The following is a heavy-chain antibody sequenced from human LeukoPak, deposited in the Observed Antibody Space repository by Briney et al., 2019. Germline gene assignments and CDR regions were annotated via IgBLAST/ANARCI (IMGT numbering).Heavy chain of an antibody. CDR2: INHSGST. CDR1: GGSFSGCY. V-gene: IGHV4-34*01. J-gene: IGHJ4*02. D-gene: IGHD3-10*01. CDR3: ARNMVRGVIISAPVY. Sequence: SETLSLTCAVYGGSFSGCYWSWIRQPSGKGLEWIGEINHSGSTNYNPSLKSRVTISVDTSKNQFSLKLSSVTAADTAVYYCARNMVRGVIISAPVYWGQGTLVTVSS.